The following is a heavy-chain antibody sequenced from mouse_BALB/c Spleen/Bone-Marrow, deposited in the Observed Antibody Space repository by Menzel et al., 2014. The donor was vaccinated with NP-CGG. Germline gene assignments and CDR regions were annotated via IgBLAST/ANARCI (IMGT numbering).Heavy chain of an antibody. V-gene: IGHV14-3*02. CDR3: APYYYGSSLFAY. Sequence: EVQLQQSGAELVKQGPSVKLSGTASGFNIKNTYIHWVKQRPEQDLKCIGRMDPANVNAKYDPKFQGKATRKADTSSNAACLQLSSVPSEVTAVYYCAPYYYGSSLFAYCGQGTLVTVSA. J-gene: IGHJ3*01. D-gene: IGHD1-1*01. CDR2: MDPANVNA. CDR1: GFNIKNTY.